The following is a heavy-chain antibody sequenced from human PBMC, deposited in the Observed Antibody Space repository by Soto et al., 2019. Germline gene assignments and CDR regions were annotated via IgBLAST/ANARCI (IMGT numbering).Heavy chain of an antibody. CDR1: GGSISSSNW. Sequence: TLSVTCAVWGGSISSSNWWRWVSQPPGKGLEWIGEIYHSGSTNYNPSLKSRVTISVDKSKNQFSLKLSSVTAADTAVYYCARCIAAAGAIDYWGQGTLVTVSS. D-gene: IGHD6-13*01. CDR3: ARCIAAAGAIDY. V-gene: IGHV4-4*02. J-gene: IGHJ4*02. CDR2: IYHSGST.